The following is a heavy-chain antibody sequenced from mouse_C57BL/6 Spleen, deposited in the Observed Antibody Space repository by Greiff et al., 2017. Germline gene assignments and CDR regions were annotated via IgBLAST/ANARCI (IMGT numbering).Heavy chain of an antibody. CDR2: IYPRSGNT. CDR3: ARRGYDYVFDY. Sequence: VKVVESGAELARPGASVKLSCKASGYTFTSYGISWVKQRTGQGLEWIGEIYPRSGNTYYNEKFKGKATLTADKSSSTAYMELRSLTSEDSAVYFCARRGYDYVFDYWGQGTTLTVSS. J-gene: IGHJ2*01. V-gene: IGHV1-81*01. CDR1: GYTFTSYG. D-gene: IGHD2-4*01.